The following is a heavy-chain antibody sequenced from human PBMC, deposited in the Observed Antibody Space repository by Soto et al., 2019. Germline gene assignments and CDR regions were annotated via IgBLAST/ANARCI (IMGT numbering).Heavy chain of an antibody. V-gene: IGHV1-46*01. CDR3: ARGQTGGRWGYYFDY. CDR2: INPSGGST. J-gene: IGHJ4*02. D-gene: IGHD3-16*01. CDR1: GYTFTSYY. Sequence: ASVKVSCKASGYTFTSYYMHWVRQAPGQGLEWMGIINPSGGSTSYAQKFQGRVTMTRDTSTSTVYMELSSLRSEDTAVYYCARGQTGGRWGYYFDYWGQGTLVTVSS.